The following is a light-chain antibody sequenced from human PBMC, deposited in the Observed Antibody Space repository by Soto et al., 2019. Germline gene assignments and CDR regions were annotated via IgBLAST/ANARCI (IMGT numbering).Light chain of an antibody. Sequence: QSVLTQPRSVSGSPRQSVTISCTGTSSDVGGYNYVSWYQQYPGKAPKLMIYDVSKRPSGVPDRFSGSKSGNMASLTISGLQAEDEADYYCCSYAGSYTVIFGGGTKVTVL. CDR1: SSDVGGYNY. V-gene: IGLV2-11*01. CDR3: CSYAGSYTVI. CDR2: DVS. J-gene: IGLJ2*01.